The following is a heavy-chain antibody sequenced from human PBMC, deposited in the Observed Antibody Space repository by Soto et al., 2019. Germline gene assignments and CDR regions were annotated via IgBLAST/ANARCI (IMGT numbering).Heavy chain of an antibody. J-gene: IGHJ4*02. CDR1: GGTFSSYT. V-gene: IGHV1-69*02. D-gene: IGHD1-26*01. Sequence: QVQLVQSGAEVKKPGSSVKVSCKASGGTFSSYTISWVRQAPGQGLEWMGRIIPILGIANYAQKFQGRVTITADKSTSTAYMELSSLRSEDTAVYYCARVSVGATVLDYWGQGTLVTVSS. CDR3: ARVSVGATVLDY. CDR2: IIPILGIA.